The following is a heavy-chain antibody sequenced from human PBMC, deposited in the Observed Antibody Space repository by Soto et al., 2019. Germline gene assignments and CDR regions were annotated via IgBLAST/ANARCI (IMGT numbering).Heavy chain of an antibody. CDR3: ARGWTPRGYSNDPFHI. V-gene: IGHV4-59*01. CDR2: IYYTGKT. D-gene: IGHD5-18*01. Sequence: SALLSLTCTVSGGSIDNYYWSWIRQPPGKGLDWIGYIYYTGKTNYNPSIRSRVTISMDTSKNQFSLQLNSVTAADTAMYYCARGWTPRGYSNDPFHIWGQGTMVT. J-gene: IGHJ3*02. CDR1: GGSIDNYY.